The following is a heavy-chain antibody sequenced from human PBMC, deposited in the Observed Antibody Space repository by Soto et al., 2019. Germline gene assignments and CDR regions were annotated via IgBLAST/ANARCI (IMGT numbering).Heavy chain of an antibody. CDR2: IIPILGIA. Sequence: QVQLVQSGAEVKKPGSSVKVSCKASGGTFSSYTISWVRQAPGQGLEWMGRIIPILGIANYAQKFQGRVTITADKSTSTAHMELSSLRSEDTAVYYCARETTETTRYYGMDVWGQGTTVTVSS. CDR3: ARETTETTRYYGMDV. V-gene: IGHV1-69*08. CDR1: GGTFSSYT. J-gene: IGHJ6*02. D-gene: IGHD4-17*01.